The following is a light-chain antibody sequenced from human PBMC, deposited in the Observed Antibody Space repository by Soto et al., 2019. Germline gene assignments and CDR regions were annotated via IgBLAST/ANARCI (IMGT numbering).Light chain of an antibody. CDR2: AAS. Sequence: EIVMTPSPATLSLSPGERATLSCRASQSVRRNLAWYQQKPGQAPRLLIYAASARATGIPARFSGSGSGTDFTLTISSLKYEDFAVYDCRQYNNWTYTFGQGTKVDIK. CDR3: RQYNNWTYT. CDR1: QSVRRN. V-gene: IGKV3-15*01. J-gene: IGKJ2*01.